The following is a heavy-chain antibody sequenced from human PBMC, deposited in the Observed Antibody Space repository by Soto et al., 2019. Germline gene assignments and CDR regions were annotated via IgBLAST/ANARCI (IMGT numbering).Heavy chain of an antibody. CDR1: GFTFSSYW. D-gene: IGHD5-12*01. CDR3: AAYSISRHAGLAI. J-gene: IGHJ3*02. V-gene: IGHV3-7*01. Sequence: GGSLRLSCAASGFTFSSYWMSWVRQAPGKGLEWLANLKQDGNEKYYLGSVMGRFTISGDSAKNSLFLIMDNLRVEDTAVYYCAAYSISRHAGLAIWGRGTMVTVSS. CDR2: LKQDGNEK.